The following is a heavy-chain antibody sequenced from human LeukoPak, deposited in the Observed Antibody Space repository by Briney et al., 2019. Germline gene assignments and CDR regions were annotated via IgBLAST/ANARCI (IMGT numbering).Heavy chain of an antibody. V-gene: IGHV3-9*01. D-gene: IGHD2-2*01. CDR2: ISWNSGSI. CDR1: GFTFDDYA. Sequence: GRSLRLSGAASGFTFDDYAMHWVRHAPGTGLEWVSGISWNSGSIGYADSVKGRFTISRDNAKNSLYLQMNSLRAEDTALYYCAKDISSSTSWYYGTDVWGQGTTVTVSS. J-gene: IGHJ6*02. CDR3: AKDISSSTSWYYGTDV.